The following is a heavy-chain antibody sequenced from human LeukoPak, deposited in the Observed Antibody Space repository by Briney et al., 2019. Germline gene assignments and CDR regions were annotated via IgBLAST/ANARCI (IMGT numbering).Heavy chain of an antibody. CDR3: ASRSGSFSDALDI. CDR2: IHYSEST. V-gene: IGHV4-59*08. Sequence: PSETLSLTCTVSGDSISTYYWNWIGQPPGKGLEWIGYIHYSESTKYNPSLKSRVTVSVDTSKNQFSLKLSSVTAADTAVYYCASRSGSFSDALDIWGQGTLVTVSS. D-gene: IGHD3-10*01. J-gene: IGHJ3*02. CDR1: GDSISTYY.